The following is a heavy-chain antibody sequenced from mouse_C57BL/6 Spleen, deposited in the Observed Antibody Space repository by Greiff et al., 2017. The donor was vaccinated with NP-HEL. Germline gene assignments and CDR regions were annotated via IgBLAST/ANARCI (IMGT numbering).Heavy chain of an antibody. V-gene: IGHV14-4*01. CDR1: GFNIKDDY. J-gene: IGHJ3*01. Sequence: EVQLQQSGAELVRPGASVKLSCTASGFNIKDDYMHWVKQRPEQGLEWIGWIDPEDGDTEYASKFQGKATITADTSSNTAYLQLSSLTSEDSAVYYCTSRRNPGWFAYWGQGTPVTVS. CDR2: IDPEDGDT. D-gene: IGHD2-1*01. CDR3: TSRRNPGWFAY.